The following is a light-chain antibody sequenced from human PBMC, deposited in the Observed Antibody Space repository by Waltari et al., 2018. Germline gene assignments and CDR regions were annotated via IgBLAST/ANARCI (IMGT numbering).Light chain of an antibody. Sequence: VVLTQSPDTLSLSPGERATLSCRASQRVASNDLAWYQQKPGQAPRLLIYATSTRATGTPDRFSGSGSGTDFILTISRLEPEDFAVYFCQQYGTSHWTFGQGTRVEFK. J-gene: IGKJ1*01. V-gene: IGKV3-20*01. CDR3: QQYGTSHWT. CDR2: ATS. CDR1: QRVASND.